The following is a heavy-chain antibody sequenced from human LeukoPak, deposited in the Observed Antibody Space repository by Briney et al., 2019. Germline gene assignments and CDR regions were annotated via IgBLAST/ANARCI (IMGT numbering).Heavy chain of an antibody. CDR2: IIPIFGTA. D-gene: IGHD2-15*01. CDR3: AKKLGYCSGGSCYSPFDS. V-gene: IGHV1-69*13. CDR1: GYTFTSYY. Sequence: ASVKVSCKASGYTFTSYYMHWVRQAPGQGLEWMGGIIPIFGTANYAQKFQGRVTITADESTSTAYMELSSLRSEDTAVYYCAKKLGYCSGGSCYSPFDSWGQGTLVTVSS. J-gene: IGHJ4*02.